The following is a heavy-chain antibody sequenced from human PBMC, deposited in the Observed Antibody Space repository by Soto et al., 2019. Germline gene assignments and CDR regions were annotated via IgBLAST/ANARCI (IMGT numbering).Heavy chain of an antibody. Sequence: GGSLRLSCAASGFTFTAYGMHWVRQAPGTGLEWVAVISYDGSNQYYADSVKGRFTISRDNFKNTLYLQMNSLRAEDTALYYCAKDQGYYYYGMDVWGQGPTVTVSS. J-gene: IGHJ6*02. CDR1: GFTFTAYG. CDR3: AKDQGYYYYGMDV. CDR2: ISYDGSNQ. V-gene: IGHV3-30*18.